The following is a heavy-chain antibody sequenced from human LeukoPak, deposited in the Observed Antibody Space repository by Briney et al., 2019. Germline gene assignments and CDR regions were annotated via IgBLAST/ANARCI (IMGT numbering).Heavy chain of an antibody. J-gene: IGHJ4*02. CDR2: ISGSGVST. Sequence: GGSLRLSCAASGFTFSSYAMSWVRQAPGKGLEWDSAISGSGVSTYFADSVKGRFTISRDNSKNTLYLQMNSLRAEDTAVYYCAKGPGSMIVVIIDYWGQGTLVTVSS. D-gene: IGHD3-22*01. CDR3: AKGPGSMIVVIIDY. V-gene: IGHV3-23*01. CDR1: GFTFSSYA.